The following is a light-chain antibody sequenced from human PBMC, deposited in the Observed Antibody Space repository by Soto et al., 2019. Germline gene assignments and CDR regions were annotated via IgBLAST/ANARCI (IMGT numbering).Light chain of an antibody. J-gene: IGKJ1*01. V-gene: IGKV1-27*01. CDR3: QRYNSAPQT. CDR1: QGISNY. CDR2: AAS. Sequence: TQSPATLSASVGDRVTITCRASQGISNYLAWYQQKPGRVPKLLIYAASTLQSGVPSRFSGSGSGTDFTLTISSLQPEDVATYYCQRYNSAPQTFGQGTKVDIK.